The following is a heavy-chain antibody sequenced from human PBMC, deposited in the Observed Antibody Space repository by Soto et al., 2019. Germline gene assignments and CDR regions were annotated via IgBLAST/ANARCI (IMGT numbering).Heavy chain of an antibody. V-gene: IGHV3-30*18. Sequence: QVQLVESGGSVVQPGTSLKLSCEASGFTFSNYAMHWVRQAPGKGLEWVTLISYGGTNTYYPDSVRGRFTISRDNSKNTLYLQMHSLRDEDTAVYYCAKRRSSVFGMRWYGMDVWGQGTTVVVSS. CDR2: ISYGGTNT. J-gene: IGHJ6*02. CDR3: AKRRSSVFGMRWYGMDV. CDR1: GFTFSNYA. D-gene: IGHD3-3*01.